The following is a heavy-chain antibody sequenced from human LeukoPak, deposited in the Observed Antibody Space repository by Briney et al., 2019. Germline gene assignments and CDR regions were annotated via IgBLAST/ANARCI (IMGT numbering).Heavy chain of an antibody. CDR2: ISWNSGSI. CDR1: GFTFDDYA. J-gene: IGHJ4*02. Sequence: GRSLRLSCAASGFTFDDYAMHWVRHAPGKGLEWVSGISWNSGSIDYADSVKGRFTISRDNAKNSLYLQMNSLRAEDTALYYCAKDSSGGYGTDFDYWGQGTLVTVSS. D-gene: IGHD5-12*01. CDR3: AKDSSGGYGTDFDY. V-gene: IGHV3-9*01.